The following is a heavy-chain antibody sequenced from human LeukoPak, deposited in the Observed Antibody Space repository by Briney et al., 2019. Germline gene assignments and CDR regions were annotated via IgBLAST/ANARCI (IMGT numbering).Heavy chain of an antibody. D-gene: IGHD3-10*02. CDR3: AELGITMIGGV. Sequence: GGSLRLSCVASGFTFSSNYMSWVRQAPGKGLEWVSVIYSGGSTYYADSVKGRFTISRDNSKNTLYLQMNSLRAEDTAVYYCAELGITMIGGVWGKGTTVTISS. CDR2: IYSGGST. CDR1: GFTFSSNY. J-gene: IGHJ6*04. V-gene: IGHV3-66*01.